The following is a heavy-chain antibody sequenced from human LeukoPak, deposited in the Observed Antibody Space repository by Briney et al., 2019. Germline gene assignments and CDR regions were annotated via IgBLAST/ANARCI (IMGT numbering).Heavy chain of an antibody. CDR2: ISYGGKA. CDR3: ARHLLRYCSGGSCPNFDY. CDR1: GDSISSGGYW. V-gene: IGHV4-31*11. J-gene: IGHJ4*02. D-gene: IGHD2-15*01. Sequence: PSQTLSLTCAVSGDSISSGGYWWSWIRQHPGKGPEWIGYISYGGKADYNPSLKSRVAISADTPKNQFSLKLSSTTAEDTAVYYCARHLLRYCSGGSCPNFDYWGQGTLVTVSS.